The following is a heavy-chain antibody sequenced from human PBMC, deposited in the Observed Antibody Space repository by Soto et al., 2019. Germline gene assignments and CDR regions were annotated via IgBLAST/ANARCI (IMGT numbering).Heavy chain of an antibody. CDR3: ARDFAYFDS. V-gene: IGHV4-61*01. Sequence: SETLSLTCTVSGGSFKRGSYSWSWIRQPPGKGLEWIGYVYHTGRTSYNPSLKSRVSISMDTSKNQFSLNLDSVTAADTAVYFCARDFAYFDSWGQGTLVTVSS. D-gene: IGHD3-3*01. CDR2: VYHTGRT. J-gene: IGHJ4*02. CDR1: GGSFKRGSYS.